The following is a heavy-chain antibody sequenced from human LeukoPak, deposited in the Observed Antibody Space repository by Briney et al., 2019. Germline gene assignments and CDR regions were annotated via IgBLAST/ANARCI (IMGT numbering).Heavy chain of an antibody. CDR1: GGTFSSYA. CDR3: AREEVWDSSSWYYIEG. V-gene: IGHV1-69*01. Sequence: ASVKVSCKASGGTFSSYAISWVRQAPGQGLEWMGGIIPIFGTANYAQKFQGRVTITADESTSTAYMELSSLRSEDTAVYYCAREEVWDSSSWYYIEGWGQGTLVTVS. J-gene: IGHJ4*02. D-gene: IGHD6-13*01. CDR2: IIPIFGTA.